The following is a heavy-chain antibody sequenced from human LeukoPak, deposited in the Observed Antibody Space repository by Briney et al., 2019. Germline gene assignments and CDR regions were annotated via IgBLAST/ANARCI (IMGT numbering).Heavy chain of an antibody. Sequence: SETLSLTCAAYGGSFSGYYWSWIRQPPRKGLEWIGEINHSGSTNYNPSLKSRVTISVDTSKNQFSLKLSSVTAADTAVYYCARREVTGGPFDYWGQGTLVTVSS. V-gene: IGHV4-34*01. CDR2: INHSGST. CDR3: ARREVTGGPFDY. CDR1: GGSFSGYY. J-gene: IGHJ4*02. D-gene: IGHD7-27*01.